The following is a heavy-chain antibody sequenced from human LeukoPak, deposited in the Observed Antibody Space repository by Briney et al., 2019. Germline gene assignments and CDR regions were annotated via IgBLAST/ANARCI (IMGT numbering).Heavy chain of an antibody. CDR1: GFTFTSSA. Sequence: SVKVSCKASGFTFTSSAVQWVRQARGQRLEWIGWIVVGSGNTNYAQKFQERVTITRDMSTSTAYMELSSLSSEATAVYYCAGGPPGYCMCYSCRGGGSYYYYGMDVWGKGTTVTVSS. D-gene: IGHD2-15*01. CDR2: IVVGSGNT. CDR3: AGGPPGYCMCYSCRGGGSYYYYGMDV. J-gene: IGHJ6*04. V-gene: IGHV1-58*01.